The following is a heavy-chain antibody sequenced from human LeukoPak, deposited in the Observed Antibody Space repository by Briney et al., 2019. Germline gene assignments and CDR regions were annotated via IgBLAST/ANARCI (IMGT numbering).Heavy chain of an antibody. J-gene: IGHJ3*02. CDR1: GGSFSGYY. D-gene: IGHD6-19*01. CDR2: INHSGST. V-gene: IGHV4-34*01. Sequence: PSETLSLTCAVYGGSFSGYYWSWIRQPPGKGLEWIGEINHSGSTNYNPSLKSRVTISVDTSKNQFSLKLSSVTAADTAVYYCARAPPSSDWYTGPFAAFDIWGQGTMVTVSS. CDR3: ARAPPSSDWYTGPFAAFDI.